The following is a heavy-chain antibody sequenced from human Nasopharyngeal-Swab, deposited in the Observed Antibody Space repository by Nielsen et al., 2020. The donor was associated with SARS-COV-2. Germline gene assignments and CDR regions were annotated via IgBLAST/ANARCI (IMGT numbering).Heavy chain of an antibody. CDR2: ISGAGSST. J-gene: IGHJ5*02. CDR1: GFTFSSYA. CDR3: VKGGYLHDYINYGDWFDP. Sequence: GESLKISCVASGFTFSSYAMSWVRQAPGKGLNWVLAISGAGSSTYYADSVKGRFTISRDNSKNTLYLQMNSLRAEDTALYYCVKGGYLHDYINYGDWFDPWGLGTLVTVSS. V-gene: IGHV3-23*01. D-gene: IGHD4-11*01.